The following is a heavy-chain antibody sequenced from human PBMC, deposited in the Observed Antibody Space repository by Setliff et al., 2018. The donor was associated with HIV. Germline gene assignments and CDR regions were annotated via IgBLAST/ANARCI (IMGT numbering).Heavy chain of an antibody. J-gene: IGHJ4*02. V-gene: IGHV4-4*09. Sequence: SETLSLTCTVSGGSISGYYWTWIRQPPGKGLEWIGYIYSSGSINYNPSLKSRLTISLDTSRNRFSLRLRSVTAADTAVYYCARQLSNSLESWGQGTPVTVSS. CDR3: ARQLSNSLES. CDR1: GGSISGYY. D-gene: IGHD1-1*01. CDR2: IYSSGSI.